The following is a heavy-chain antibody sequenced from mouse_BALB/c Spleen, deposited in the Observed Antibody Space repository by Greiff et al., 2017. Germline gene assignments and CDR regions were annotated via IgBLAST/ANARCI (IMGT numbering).Heavy chain of an antibody. CDR2: ISSGSSTI. D-gene: IGHD1-1*01. CDR3: ARRGATVDNYFDY. CDR1: GFTFSSFG. J-gene: IGHJ2*01. V-gene: IGHV5-17*02. Sequence: EVQRVESGGGLVQPGGSRKLSCAASGFTFSSFGMHWVRQAPEKGLEWVAYISSGSSTIYYADTVKGRFTISRDNPKNTLFLQMTSLRSEDTAMYYCARRGATVDNYFDYWGQGTTLTVSS.